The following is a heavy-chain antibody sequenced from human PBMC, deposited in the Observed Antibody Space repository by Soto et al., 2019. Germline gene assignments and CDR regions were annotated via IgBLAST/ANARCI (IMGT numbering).Heavy chain of an antibody. CDR3: AHRRGGYCSGGSCYDWFDP. V-gene: IGHV2-5*02. Sequence: QITLKESGPTLVKPTQTLTLTCTFSGFSLSTSGVGVGWIRQPPGKALEWLALIYWDDDKRYSPSLKSRLTITKETSNHQVLLTMTTMDPVDTATYYCAHRRGGYCSGGSCYDWFDPWGQGTLVTVSS. J-gene: IGHJ5*02. CDR1: GFSLSTSGVG. D-gene: IGHD2-15*01. CDR2: IYWDDDK.